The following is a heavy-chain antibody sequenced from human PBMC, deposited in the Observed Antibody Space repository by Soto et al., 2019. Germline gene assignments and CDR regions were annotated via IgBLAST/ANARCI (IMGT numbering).Heavy chain of an antibody. V-gene: IGHV3-73*01. J-gene: IGHJ6*03. CDR2: IRSKANSYAT. CDR1: GFTFSGSA. CDR3: TSPLGYMDV. Sequence: EVQLVESGGGLVQPGGSLKLSCAASGFTFSGSAMHWVRQASGKGLEWVGRIRSKANSYATAYAASVIGRFTISRDDSKNPAYLQINSLKTEDTGVYYCTSPLGYMDVWGKGTTVNVSS.